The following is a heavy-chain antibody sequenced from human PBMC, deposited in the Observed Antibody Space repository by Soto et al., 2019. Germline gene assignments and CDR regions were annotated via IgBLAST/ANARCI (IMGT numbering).Heavy chain of an antibody. CDR1: GGSITNYY. V-gene: IGHV4-4*07. Sequence: QVQLQQSGPGLVKASETLSLTCTVSGGSITNYYWSWIRQPAGNGLYWMGRMYTKERTNYNLSFKSRVTMSVDTSKNQFSLKLNDVTAADTAVYYCARDDYQHGGNNWFAPWGKGTMVTVS. CDR3: ARDDYQHGGNNWFAP. J-gene: IGHJ5*02. D-gene: IGHD2-2*01. CDR2: MYTKERT.